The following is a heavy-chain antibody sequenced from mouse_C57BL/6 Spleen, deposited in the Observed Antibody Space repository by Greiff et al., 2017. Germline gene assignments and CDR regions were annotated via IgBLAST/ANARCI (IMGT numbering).Heavy chain of an antibody. Sequence: EVKLVESGGGLVQPKGSLKLSCAASGFTFNPYAMHWVRQAPGKGLEWVARIRSNSSNYATYYVDSLKDRFTISRDDSQSMLSLQMNNLKTADTAMYYCVIGLAYDWFAYWGQGTLVTVSA. CDR2: IRSNSSNYAT. CDR1: GFTFNPYA. CDR3: VIGLAYDWFAY. V-gene: IGHV10-3*01. J-gene: IGHJ3*01. D-gene: IGHD2-12*01.